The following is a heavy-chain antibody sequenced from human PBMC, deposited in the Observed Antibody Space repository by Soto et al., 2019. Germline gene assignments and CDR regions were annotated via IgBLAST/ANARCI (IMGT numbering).Heavy chain of an antibody. J-gene: IGHJ6*02. CDR2: IDWDDGK. D-gene: IGHD6-19*01. V-gene: IGHV2-70*04. Sequence: GSGPTLVNPTQTLTLTCTFSGFSLSTTGMRVTWIRQPPGKALEWLARIDWDDGKFYNTSLKTRLTISKDTSKNQVVLTMTNMDPVDTATYYCARMPYNSGYYGMDVWGQGTTVTVS. CDR3: ARMPYNSGYYGMDV. CDR1: GFSLSTTGMR.